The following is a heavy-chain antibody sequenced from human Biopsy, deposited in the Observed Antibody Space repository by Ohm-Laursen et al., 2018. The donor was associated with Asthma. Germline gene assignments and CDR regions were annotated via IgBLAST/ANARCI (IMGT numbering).Heavy chain of an antibody. Sequence: SLRLSCSASRFTYEMHWVRQAPGKGLEWVAVISYDGSSIYYADSVKGRFTISRDNSKNTLSLQMNSLTAEDTAVYYCAREGVAGTHIEDWGQETLVTVSS. D-gene: IGHD6-19*01. CDR3: AREGVAGTHIED. J-gene: IGHJ4*02. CDR2: ISYDGSSI. CDR1: RFTYE. V-gene: IGHV3-30-3*01.